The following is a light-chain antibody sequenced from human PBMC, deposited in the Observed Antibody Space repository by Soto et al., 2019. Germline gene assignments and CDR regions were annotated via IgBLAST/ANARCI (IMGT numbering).Light chain of an antibody. CDR2: AAS. Sequence: EIVLTQSPGTLSLSPGERDTLSCRASQTVRSNFLAWYQQKPGQAPRLLIYAASFGATGIPDRFSGSGSGTDFTLTIGRLEPEDFAVYYCQQYGSSPITFGQGTRLEIK. V-gene: IGKV3-20*01. CDR3: QQYGSSPIT. CDR1: QTVRSNF. J-gene: IGKJ5*01.